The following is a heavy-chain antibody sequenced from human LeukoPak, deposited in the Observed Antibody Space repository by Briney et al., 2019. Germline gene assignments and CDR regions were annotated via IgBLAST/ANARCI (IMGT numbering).Heavy chain of an antibody. CDR1: GGSISSSNW. Sequence: KTSETLSLTCAVSGGSISSSNWWSWVRQPPGKGLEWIGEIYHSGSTNYNPSLKSRVTISVDKSKNQFSLKLSSVTAADTAVYYCARTDDYRYYYYYGMDVWGQGTTVTVSS. J-gene: IGHJ6*02. CDR3: ARTDDYRYYYYYGMDV. D-gene: IGHD4-11*01. V-gene: IGHV4-4*02. CDR2: IYHSGST.